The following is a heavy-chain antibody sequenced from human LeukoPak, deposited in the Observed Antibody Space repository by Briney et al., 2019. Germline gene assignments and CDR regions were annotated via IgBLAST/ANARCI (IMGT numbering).Heavy chain of an antibody. J-gene: IGHJ4*02. D-gene: IGHD2-2*01. CDR1: GLTFSSYS. CDR3: ARDHAWAFDY. V-gene: IGHV3-21*01. Sequence: GGSLRLSCAASGLTFSSYSMNWVRQAPGKGLEWVSSISSSSSYIYYADSVKGRFTISRDNAKNSLYLQMNSLRAEDTAVYYCARDHAWAFDYWGQGTLVTVSS. CDR2: ISSSSSYI.